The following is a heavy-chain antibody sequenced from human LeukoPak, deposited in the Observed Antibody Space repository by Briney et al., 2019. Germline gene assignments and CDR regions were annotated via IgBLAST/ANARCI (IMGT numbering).Heavy chain of an antibody. CDR3: ARHPNSGSYPGSDYFDY. J-gene: IGHJ4*02. CDR2: IYPGDSDT. Sequence: PGESLKISCKGSGYSFTSYWIGWGRQMPGERLGWGGIIYPGDSDTSYSPSFQGQVTISADKSISTAYLQWSSLRASDTAMYYCARHPNSGSYPGSDYFDYWGQGTLVTVSS. D-gene: IGHD1-26*01. V-gene: IGHV5-51*01. CDR1: GYSFTSYW.